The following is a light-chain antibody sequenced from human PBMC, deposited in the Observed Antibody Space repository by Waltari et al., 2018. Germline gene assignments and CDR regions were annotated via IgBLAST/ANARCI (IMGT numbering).Light chain of an antibody. V-gene: IGLV2-14*01. J-gene: IGLJ2*01. CDR1: SSDVGTYDY. CDR3: SSYTGSSTLVI. CDR2: GVS. Sequence: QSALTQPASVSGSPGQSITISCTGSSSDVGTYDYVSWYQHHPGKAPTPIIYGVSNRPSGVSNRFSGSKSGHTASLTISGVQAEDEADYYCSSYTGSSTLVIFGGGTKLTVL.